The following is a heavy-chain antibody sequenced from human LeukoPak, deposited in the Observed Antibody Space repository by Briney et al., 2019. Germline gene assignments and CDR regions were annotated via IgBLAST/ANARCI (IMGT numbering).Heavy chain of an antibody. CDR2: IASDGSGT. D-gene: IGHD3-22*01. V-gene: IGHV3-74*01. J-gene: IGHJ4*02. Sequence: GGSLRLSCVASGFTFRGAWMHWVRQAPGKGLVWVSRIASDGSGTHYADSVKGRFTISRDNPKNTLYLQMNNLRAGDTAVYFCAKRGVVIRVILVGFHKEAYYFDSWGQGALVTVSS. CDR3: AKRGVVIRVILVGFHKEAYYFDS. CDR1: GFTFRGAW.